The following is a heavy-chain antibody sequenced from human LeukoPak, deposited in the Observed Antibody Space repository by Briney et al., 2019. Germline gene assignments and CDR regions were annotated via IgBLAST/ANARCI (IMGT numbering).Heavy chain of an antibody. CDR3: ARHGNYGNYFYYGMDV. CDR2: IHYSGST. J-gene: IGHJ6*02. V-gene: IGHV4-59*08. Sequence: PSETLSLTCTVTGGSISRYYWSWLRQPPGKGLEWIGYIHYSGSTNYNPSLKSRVTISVDTSKNEFSLKLSSGTAADTAVYYCARHGNYGNYFYYGMDVWGQGTTVTVSS. D-gene: IGHD3-10*01. CDR1: GGSISRYY.